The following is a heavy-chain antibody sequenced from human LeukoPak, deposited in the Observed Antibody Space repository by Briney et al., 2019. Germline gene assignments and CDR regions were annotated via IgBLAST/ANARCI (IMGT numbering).Heavy chain of an antibody. CDR1: GGSISSYY. Sequence: PSETLSLTCTVSGGSISSYYWSWIRQPAGKGLEWIGRIYTSGSTNYNPSLKSRVTMSVDTSKNQFSLKLSSVTAADTAVYYCARGTNFWSGYYNMTPFGYWYFDLWGRGTLVTVSS. J-gene: IGHJ2*01. CDR3: ARGTNFWSGYYNMTPFGYWYFDL. V-gene: IGHV4-4*07. CDR2: IYTSGST. D-gene: IGHD3-3*01.